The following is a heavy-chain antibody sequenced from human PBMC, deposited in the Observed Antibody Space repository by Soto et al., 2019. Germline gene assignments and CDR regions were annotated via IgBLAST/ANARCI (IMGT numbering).Heavy chain of an antibody. Sequence: GASVKVSCKASGGTFSSYAISWVRQAPGQGLEWMGGIIPIFGTANYAQKFQGRVTITADESTSTAYMELSSLRSEDTAVYYCARYRLWSSGYYPKDAFDICGQGTMVT. CDR3: ARYRLWSSGYYPKDAFDI. CDR2: IIPIFGTA. D-gene: IGHD3-22*01. CDR1: GGTFSSYA. J-gene: IGHJ3*02. V-gene: IGHV1-69*13.